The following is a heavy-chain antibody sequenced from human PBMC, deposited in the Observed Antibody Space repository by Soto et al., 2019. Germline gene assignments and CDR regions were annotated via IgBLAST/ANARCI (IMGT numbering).Heavy chain of an antibody. Sequence: QVQLVQSGAEVKKPGASVKVSCKASGYTFTGYYMHWVRQAPGQGLEWMGWINPNSGGTNYAQKFQGWVTMTRDTSISTAYMELSRLRSDDTAVYYCARAYYDILTGYSNDAFDIWGQGTMVTVSS. CDR1: GYTFTGYY. J-gene: IGHJ3*02. CDR3: ARAYYDILTGYSNDAFDI. V-gene: IGHV1-2*04. D-gene: IGHD3-9*01. CDR2: INPNSGGT.